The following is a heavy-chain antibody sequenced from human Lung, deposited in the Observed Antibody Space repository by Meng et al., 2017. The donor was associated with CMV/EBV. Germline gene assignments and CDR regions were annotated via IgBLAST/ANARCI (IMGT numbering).Heavy chain of an antibody. D-gene: IGHD6-19*01. CDR2: IYHRGGT. Sequence: QMQLEESGPGLVKPSGTLSLTCAVSGGSISISTWWSWVRQPPGKGLEWIGEIYHRGGTNYNPSLRGRVTISLDKSKNQFSLTLRSVTAADTAVYYCARDPYATGWAGWGQGTLVTVSS. V-gene: IGHV4-4*02. J-gene: IGHJ4*02. CDR1: GGSISISTW. CDR3: ARDPYATGWAG.